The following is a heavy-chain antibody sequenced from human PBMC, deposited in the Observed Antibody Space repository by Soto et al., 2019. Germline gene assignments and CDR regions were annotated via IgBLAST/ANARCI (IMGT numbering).Heavy chain of an antibody. V-gene: IGHV1-8*01. J-gene: IGHJ4*02. CDR1: GYTFTSYD. CDR3: ARRAETNGWNGFGADKYYFDF. CDR2: MNPNTGNS. D-gene: IGHD1-1*01. Sequence: ASVKVSCKASGYTFTSYDIYWVRQATGQGLEWMGWMNPNTGNSAYAQKFQGRVTVTSDTSINTVHMELSSLRSEDTAVYYCARRAETNGWNGFGADKYYFDFWGQGALVTVSS.